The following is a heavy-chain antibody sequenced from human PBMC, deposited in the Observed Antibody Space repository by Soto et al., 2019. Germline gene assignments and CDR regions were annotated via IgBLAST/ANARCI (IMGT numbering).Heavy chain of an antibody. Sequence: QVQLVESGGGVVQPGTSLRLSCAASGFSFSRHGMHWVRQAPGKGLEWLAVIENTGRGTSYAESVKGRFTISRDNSKNTLFLQMTSLRVEDTAVYYCARDDDYDDNGFDHWGQGTLVTVSS. CDR1: GFSFSRHG. J-gene: IGHJ4*02. CDR3: ARDDDYDDNGFDH. CDR2: IENTGRGT. D-gene: IGHD4-17*01. V-gene: IGHV3-33*01.